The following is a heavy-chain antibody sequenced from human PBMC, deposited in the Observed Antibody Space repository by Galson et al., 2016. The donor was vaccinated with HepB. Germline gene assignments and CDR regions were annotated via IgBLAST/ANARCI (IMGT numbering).Heavy chain of an antibody. D-gene: IGHD6-19*01. CDR2: ISGSGDST. CDR1: GFAFSNYA. J-gene: IGHJ4*02. Sequence: SLRLSCAVSGFAFSNYAMSWVRQAPGKGLEWVSDISGSGDSTNYADSVKGRFTISRDNSKNTLYLQMNSLRAEDTAVYYCAKGQGYYSGWYFVYWGQGTLVTVSS. V-gene: IGHV3-23*01. CDR3: AKGQGYYSGWYFVY.